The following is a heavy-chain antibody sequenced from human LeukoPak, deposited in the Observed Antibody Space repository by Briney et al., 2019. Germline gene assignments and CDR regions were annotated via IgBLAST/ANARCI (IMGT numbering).Heavy chain of an antibody. Sequence: GESLKISCKGSGYSFTNYWIGWVRKMPGKGLEWMGNIYPVDSESRYSPSFQGQVTISVDKSINTAYLQWSSLKASDTAMYHCVRDKYCTTTSCYFDYWGQGTLVTVSS. V-gene: IGHV5-51*01. CDR3: VRDKYCTTTSCYFDY. D-gene: IGHD2-2*01. J-gene: IGHJ4*02. CDR1: GYSFTNYW. CDR2: IYPVDSES.